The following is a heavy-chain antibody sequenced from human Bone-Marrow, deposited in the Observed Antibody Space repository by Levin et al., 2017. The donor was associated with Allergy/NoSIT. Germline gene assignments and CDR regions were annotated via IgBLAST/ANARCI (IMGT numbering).Heavy chain of an antibody. V-gene: IGHV3-11*06. Sequence: GGSLRLSCAASGFTFSDYYISWLRQAPGKGLEWLSYIYNSTYTNYVDSVMGRFTISRDNAKNSVFLQMNSLTAEDTAVYYCARGLVDIWGQGTLVTVSS. CDR1: GFTFSDYY. CDR2: IYNSTYT. CDR3: ARGLVDI. J-gene: IGHJ4*02.